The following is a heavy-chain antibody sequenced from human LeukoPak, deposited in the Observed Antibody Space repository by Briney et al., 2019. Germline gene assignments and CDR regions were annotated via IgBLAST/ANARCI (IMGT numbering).Heavy chain of an antibody. Sequence: GESLKISCKGSGYSFTNYWIGWVRQMPGTGLEWMGIIYPGDSDTRYSPSFQGQVTISADKSIGTAYLQWSSLKASDTAMYYCARLSYDSSGSHDYWGQGTLVTVSS. CDR3: ARLSYDSSGSHDY. CDR1: GYSFTNYW. CDR2: IYPGDSDT. J-gene: IGHJ4*02. V-gene: IGHV5-51*01. D-gene: IGHD3-22*01.